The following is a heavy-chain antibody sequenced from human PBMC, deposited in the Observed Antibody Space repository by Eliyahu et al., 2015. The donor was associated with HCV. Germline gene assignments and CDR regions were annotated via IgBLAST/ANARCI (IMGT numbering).Heavy chain of an antibody. D-gene: IGHD3-22*01. CDR3: ARDYYGDSGSSSAYFDY. J-gene: IGHJ4*02. CDR2: IYTSGST. V-gene: IGHV4-4*07. CDR1: GGSINNYS. Sequence: QVQLQESGPGLVKPSETLSLTCTVXGGSINNYSWTWIRQPAGKGLEWXGRIYTSGSTNYNPSLKSRVTMLLDTSKNQLSLKLSSVTAADTAVYYCARDYYGDSGSSSAYFDYWGQGALVIVSS.